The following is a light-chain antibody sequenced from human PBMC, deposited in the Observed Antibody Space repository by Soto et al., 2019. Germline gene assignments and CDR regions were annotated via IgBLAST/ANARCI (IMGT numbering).Light chain of an antibody. CDR2: APS. Sequence: DIQMTQSPSSLSASVGDRVTITCRASQSISSYLNWYQQKPGKAPKLLIYAPSSLQSGVPSRFSGSGSGTDFTLTISSLQPEDFATYYCQQSYSTFITFGQGTRLEIK. V-gene: IGKV1-39*01. J-gene: IGKJ5*01. CDR3: QQSYSTFIT. CDR1: QSISSY.